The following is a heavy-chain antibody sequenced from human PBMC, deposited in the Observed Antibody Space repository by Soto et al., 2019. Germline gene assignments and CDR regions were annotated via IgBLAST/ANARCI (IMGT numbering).Heavy chain of an antibody. D-gene: IGHD3-10*01. Sequence: QVQLVESGGGVVQPGRSLRLSCAASGFTFSSYGMHWVRQAPGKGLEWVAVISYDGSNKYYADSVKGRFTISRDNSKNTLYLQMNSLRAEDTVVYYCAQQNRWFGDFPYVYWGQGTLVTVSS. V-gene: IGHV3-30*18. CDR1: GFTFSSYG. J-gene: IGHJ4*02. CDR2: ISYDGSNK. CDR3: AQQNRWFGDFPYVY.